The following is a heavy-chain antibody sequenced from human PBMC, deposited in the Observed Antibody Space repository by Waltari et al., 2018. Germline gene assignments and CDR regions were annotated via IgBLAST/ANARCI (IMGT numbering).Heavy chain of an antibody. CDR3: ATALGDRSSASRAFDI. CDR1: GYTFTDYY. J-gene: IGHJ3*02. Sequence: EVQLLQSGTELKKPGTTVKIPCQASGYTFTDYYITWVQQAPGKGPHWMGLVDPEDGETIYAEKFQGRVTITADTSTDTAYMELSSLRSEDTAVYYCATALGDRSSASRAFDIWGLGTMITVSS. CDR2: VDPEDGET. V-gene: IGHV1-69-2*01. D-gene: IGHD3-10*01.